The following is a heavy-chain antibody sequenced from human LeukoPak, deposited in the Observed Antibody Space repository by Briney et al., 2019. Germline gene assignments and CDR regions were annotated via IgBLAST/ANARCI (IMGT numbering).Heavy chain of an antibody. J-gene: IGHJ4*02. V-gene: IGHV3-73*01. D-gene: IGHD3-22*01. CDR2: IRSKANSYAT. CDR1: GFTFSNAW. Sequence: GGSLRLSCAASGFTFSNAWMSWVRQAPGKGLEWVGRIRSKANSYATAYAASVKGRFTISRDDSKNTAYLQMNSLKTEDTAVYYCTRRVDSSGYYGIDYWGQGTLATVSS. CDR3: TRRVDSSGYYGIDY.